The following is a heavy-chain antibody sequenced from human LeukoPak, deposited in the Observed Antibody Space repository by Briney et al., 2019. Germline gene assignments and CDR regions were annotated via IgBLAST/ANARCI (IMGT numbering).Heavy chain of an antibody. Sequence: PSETLSLTCTVSGGSISSHYWSWIRQPPGKGLEWIGYIYYSGSTNYNPSLKSRVTISVDTSKNQFSLKLSSVTAADTAVYYCASAMRPRYDILTGYYNQYFDYWGQGTLVTVSS. CDR3: ASAMRPRYDILTGYYNQYFDY. D-gene: IGHD3-9*01. CDR1: GGSISSHY. CDR2: IYYSGST. V-gene: IGHV4-59*11. J-gene: IGHJ4*02.